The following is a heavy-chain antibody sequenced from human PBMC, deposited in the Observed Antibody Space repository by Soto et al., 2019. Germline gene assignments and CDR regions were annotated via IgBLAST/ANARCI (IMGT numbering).Heavy chain of an antibody. CDR2: ISYDGSNK. Sequence: VQLVESGGGLVKPGGSLRLSCAASGFTFSNAWMSWVRQAPGKGLEWVAVISYDGSNKYYADSVKGRFTISRDNSKNTLYLQMNSLRAEDTAVYYCAREGVYYDSSGSPFDYWGQGTLVTVCS. CDR1: GFTFSNAW. CDR3: AREGVYYDSSGSPFDY. V-gene: IGHV3-30-3*01. J-gene: IGHJ4*02. D-gene: IGHD3-22*01.